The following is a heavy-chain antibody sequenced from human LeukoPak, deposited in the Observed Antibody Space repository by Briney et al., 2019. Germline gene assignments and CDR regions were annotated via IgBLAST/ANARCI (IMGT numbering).Heavy chain of an antibody. CDR1: GFTLSSYA. V-gene: IGHV3-30-3*01. CDR2: ISYDGSNK. Sequence: GGSLRLSCAASGFTLSSYAMHWVRQAPGKGLEWVAVISYDGSNKYYADSVKGRFTISRDNSKNTLYLQMNSLRAEDTAVYYCARDHSRGLLWFGEFLFDPWGQGTLVTVSS. CDR3: ARDHSRGLLWFGEFLFDP. D-gene: IGHD3-10*01. J-gene: IGHJ5*02.